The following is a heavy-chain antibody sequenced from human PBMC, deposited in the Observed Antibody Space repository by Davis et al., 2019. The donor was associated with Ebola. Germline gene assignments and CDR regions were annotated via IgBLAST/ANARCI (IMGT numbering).Heavy chain of an antibody. CDR2: IWHDGSRK. J-gene: IGHJ4*02. CDR1: GFNFRSYG. Sequence: PGGSLRLSCAASGFNFRSYGMHWVRQAPDKGLEWVAVIWHDGSRKYYGDSVKGRFTISRDNSNNLLYLQMNSLRAEDTAVYYCAIPDCSGANCYSVYIKNWGQGTLVTVSS. CDR3: AIPDCSGANCYSVYIKN. V-gene: IGHV3-33*01. D-gene: IGHD2-15*01.